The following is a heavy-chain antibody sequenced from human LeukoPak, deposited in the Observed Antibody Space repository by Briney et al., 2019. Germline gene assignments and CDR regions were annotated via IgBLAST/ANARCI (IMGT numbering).Heavy chain of an antibody. Sequence: GASVKVYCKASGYTFTRYYMHWVRQAPGQGLEWMGIINPSGGSTSYAQKFQGRVTMTRDMSTSTVYMELSSLRSEDTAVYYCARVTYYYDRPDYWGQGTLVTVSS. CDR1: GYTFTRYY. D-gene: IGHD3-22*01. J-gene: IGHJ4*02. CDR3: ARVTYYYDRPDY. V-gene: IGHV1-46*01. CDR2: INPSGGST.